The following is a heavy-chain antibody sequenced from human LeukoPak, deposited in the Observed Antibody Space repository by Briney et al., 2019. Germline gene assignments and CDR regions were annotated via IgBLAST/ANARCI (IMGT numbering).Heavy chain of an antibody. Sequence: ASVKVSCKASGYTFTSYGISWVRQAPGQGLEWMGWISAYNGNTNYAQKLQGRVTMTTDTSTSTAYMELRSLRSDDTAVYYCARDEVVGYDFWSGTRGTWFDPWGQGTLVTVSS. D-gene: IGHD3-3*01. CDR2: ISAYNGNT. CDR3: ARDEVVGYDFWSGTRGTWFDP. V-gene: IGHV1-18*01. CDR1: GYTFTSYG. J-gene: IGHJ5*02.